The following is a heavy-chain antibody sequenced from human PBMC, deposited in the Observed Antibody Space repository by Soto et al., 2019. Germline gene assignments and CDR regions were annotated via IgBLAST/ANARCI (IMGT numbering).Heavy chain of an antibody. CDR3: ARQEEGYSSSSAWDY. CDR1: GGSISSSSYY. Sequence: QLQLQESGPGLVKPSETLSLTCTVSGGSISSSSYYWGWIRQPPGKGLEWIGSIYYSGSTYYNPSLKSRVTISVDTSKNQFSLKLSSVTAADTAVYYCARQEEGYSSSSAWDYWGQGTLVTVSS. V-gene: IGHV4-39*01. J-gene: IGHJ4*02. CDR2: IYYSGST. D-gene: IGHD6-6*01.